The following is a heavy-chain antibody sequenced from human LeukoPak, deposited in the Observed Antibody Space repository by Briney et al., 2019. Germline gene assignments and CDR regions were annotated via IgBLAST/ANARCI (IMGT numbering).Heavy chain of an antibody. J-gene: IGHJ4*02. CDR3: AKVAAAGTRKNYFDY. V-gene: IGHV3-43*02. CDR2: ISGDGDRT. D-gene: IGHD6-13*01. CDR1: GFTFDDYA. Sequence: PGGSLRLSCAPSGFTFDDYAMHWVRQAPGKGLEWVSLISGDGDRTFYADSVKGRFTISRDNAKNSLYLQMNSLRAEDTALYYCAKVAAAGTRKNYFDYWGQGTLVTVSS.